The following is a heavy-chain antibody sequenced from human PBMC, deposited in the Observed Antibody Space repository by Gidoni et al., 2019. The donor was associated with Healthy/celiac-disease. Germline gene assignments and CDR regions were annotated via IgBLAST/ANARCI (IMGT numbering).Heavy chain of an antibody. CDR3: AKDQLSVVRGSGAFDI. Sequence: EVQLLESGGGLVQPGGSLRLSCAASGFTFSSYAMSWVRQAPGKGLEWVSAISGSGGSTYYADSVKGRFTISRDNSKNTLYLQMNSLRAEDTAVYYCAKDQLSVVRGSGAFDIWGQGTMVTVSS. J-gene: IGHJ3*02. V-gene: IGHV3-23*01. CDR2: ISGSGGST. D-gene: IGHD3-10*01. CDR1: GFTFSSYA.